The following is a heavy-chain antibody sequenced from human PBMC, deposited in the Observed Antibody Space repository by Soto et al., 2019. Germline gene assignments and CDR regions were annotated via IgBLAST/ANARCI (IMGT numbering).Heavy chain of an antibody. CDR3: ARAPSSSSFFDY. D-gene: IGHD2-2*01. Sequence: PSETLSLTCTVSGGSISSGNNYWSWIRQHPGKGLEWIGYIYYSGSTYYNPSLKSRLTMSGDTSKNHFSLKLSSVTAVDTAVYYCARAPSSSSFFDYWGQGTLVTVSS. V-gene: IGHV4-31*03. J-gene: IGHJ4*02. CDR1: GGSISSGNNY. CDR2: IYYSGST.